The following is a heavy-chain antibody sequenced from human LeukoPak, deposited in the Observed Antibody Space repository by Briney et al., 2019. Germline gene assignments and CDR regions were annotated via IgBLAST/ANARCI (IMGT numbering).Heavy chain of an antibody. V-gene: IGHV4-39*07. CDR2: INHSGST. CDR3: ASIYDSSGHDAFDI. Sequence: SETLSLTCTVSGGSISRSRDYWGWIRQPPGKGLEWIGEINHSGSTNYNPSLKSRVTISVDTSKNQFSLKLSSVTAADTAVYYCASIYDSSGHDAFDIWGQGTMVTVSS. J-gene: IGHJ3*02. CDR1: GGSISRSRDY. D-gene: IGHD3-22*01.